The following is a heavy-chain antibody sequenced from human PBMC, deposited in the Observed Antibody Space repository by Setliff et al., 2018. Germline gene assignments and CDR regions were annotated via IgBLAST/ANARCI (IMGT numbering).Heavy chain of an antibody. Sequence: ASVKVSCKASGYTFTTYYMHWVRQAPGQGLEWMGVINPGDGSTTYAQKFQGRVKMTRDTSTNTVYMQLNSLRFEDRAVYYCARENTAKNVWGEESDYWGQGTLVTVSS. CDR3: ARENTAKNVWGEESDY. CDR1: GYTFTTYY. D-gene: IGHD3-16*01. J-gene: IGHJ4*02. CDR2: INPGDGST. V-gene: IGHV1-46*01.